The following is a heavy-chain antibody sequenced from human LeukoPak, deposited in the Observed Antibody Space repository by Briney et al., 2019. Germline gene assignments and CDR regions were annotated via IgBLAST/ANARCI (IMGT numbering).Heavy chain of an antibody. J-gene: IGHJ3*02. D-gene: IGHD2-2*01. CDR3: ARRYCSSTSCYAFDI. CDR1: GYSFTRYW. Sequence: GESLKISCKGSGYSFTRYWIGWVRQMPGKGLEWMGIIYPGDSDTRYSPSFQGQVTISADKSISTAYLQWSSLKASDTAMYYCARRYCSSTSCYAFDIWGQGTMVTVSS. CDR2: IYPGDSDT. V-gene: IGHV5-51*01.